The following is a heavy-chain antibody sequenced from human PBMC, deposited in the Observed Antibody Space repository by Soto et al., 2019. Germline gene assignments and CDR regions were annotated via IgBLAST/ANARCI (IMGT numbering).Heavy chain of an antibody. CDR2: ISHDGRSK. CDR1: GFTFSSFG. J-gene: IGHJ3*02. V-gene: IGHV3-30*18. D-gene: IGHD2-2*01. Sequence: PGGSLRLSCAASGFTFSSFGIHWVRQAPGKGLEWVAVISHDGRSKFYGDSVKGRFTISRDNSKNTLSLQMNSLRPEDTAVYYCAKDRGYCDTSSCYLGHAFDIWGQGTMVTVSS. CDR3: AKDRGYCDTSSCYLGHAFDI.